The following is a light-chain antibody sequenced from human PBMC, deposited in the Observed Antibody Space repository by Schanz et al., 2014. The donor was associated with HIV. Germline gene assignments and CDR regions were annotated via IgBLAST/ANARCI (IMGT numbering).Light chain of an antibody. CDR3: ATWDDGLNGWV. Sequence: SVLTQPPSASGTPGQRVTISCSGSSSNIGSNPVNWYQQLPGTAPKLLIYNSYHRPSGVPDRFSGSGSGTSASLAISGLQSEDEAVYYCATWDDGLNGWVFGGGTKLTVL. V-gene: IGLV1-44*01. CDR1: SSNIGSNP. J-gene: IGLJ3*02. CDR2: NSY.